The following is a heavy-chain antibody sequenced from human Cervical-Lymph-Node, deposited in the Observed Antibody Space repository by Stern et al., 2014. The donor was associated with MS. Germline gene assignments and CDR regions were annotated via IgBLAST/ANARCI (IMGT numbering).Heavy chain of an antibody. CDR2: ISWDGADT. CDR1: GFTFDEHA. Sequence: PLVESGGVVVQPGGSLRLSCAATGFTFDEHAMHWVRQAPGKGLEWVSLISWDGADTYYADSVRGRFTISRDNSRDSLYLQLNSLRPEDTALYYCAKGGIAGAGSTYFYYSAMDVWGQGTTVTVSS. J-gene: IGHJ6*02. CDR3: AKGGIAGAGSTYFYYSAMDV. D-gene: IGHD6-19*01. V-gene: IGHV3-43D*03.